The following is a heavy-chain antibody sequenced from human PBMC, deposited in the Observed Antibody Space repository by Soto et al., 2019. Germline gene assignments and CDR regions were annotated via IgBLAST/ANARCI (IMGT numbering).Heavy chain of an antibody. CDR1: GGSISSYY. CDR3: ARVKAEDYYYYYMDV. CDR2: IYYSGST. J-gene: IGHJ6*03. D-gene: IGHD6-25*01. V-gene: IGHV4-59*01. Sequence: QVQLQESGPGLVKPSETLSLTCTVSGGSISSYYWSWIRQPPGKGLEWIGYIYYSGSTNYNPSLKSRVTLSVDTSKNQFSLKLSSVTAADTAVYYCARVKAEDYYYYYMDVWGKGTTVTVSS.